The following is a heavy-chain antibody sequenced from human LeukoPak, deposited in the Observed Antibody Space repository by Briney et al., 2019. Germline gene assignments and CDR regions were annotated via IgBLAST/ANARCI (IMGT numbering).Heavy chain of an antibody. D-gene: IGHD3-16*02. V-gene: IGHV4-34*01. CDR1: GGSFSGYY. J-gene: IGHJ4*02. Sequence: PSGTLSLTCAVYGGSFSGYYWSWIRQPPGKGLEWIGEINHSGSTNYNPSLKSRVTISVDTSKNQFSLKLSSVTAADTAVYYCARGLIGYYFDYWGQGTLVTVSS. CDR3: ARGLIGYYFDY. CDR2: INHSGST.